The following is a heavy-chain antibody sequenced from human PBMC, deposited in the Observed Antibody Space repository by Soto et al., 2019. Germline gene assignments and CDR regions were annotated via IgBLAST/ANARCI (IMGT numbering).Heavy chain of an antibody. D-gene: IGHD5-18*01. CDR2: IHYSGST. V-gene: IGHV4-59*01. CDR3: ARNVDTSKAYYFDY. J-gene: IGHJ4*02. CDR1: GGSIGNYY. Sequence: PSETLSLTCTVSGGSIGNYYWSWIRQSPGKGLEWIGYIHYSGSTNYNPSLKSRVTISIDTSKNELSLNLSFLTAADTAVYFCARNVDTSKAYYFDYWGQGSLVTVSS.